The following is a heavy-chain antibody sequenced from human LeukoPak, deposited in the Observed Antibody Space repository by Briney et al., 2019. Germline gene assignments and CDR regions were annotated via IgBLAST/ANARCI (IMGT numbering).Heavy chain of an antibody. CDR3: ARSRGDIVVVPPASWLDP. J-gene: IGHJ5*02. CDR2: INHSGST. Sequence: SETLSLTCAVYGGSFSGYYWSWIRQPPGKGLEWIGEINHSGSTNYNPSLKSRVTISVDTSKNQFSLKLSSVTAADTAVYYCARSRGDIVVVPPASWLDPWGQGTLVTVSS. V-gene: IGHV4-34*01. CDR1: GGSFSGYY. D-gene: IGHD2-2*01.